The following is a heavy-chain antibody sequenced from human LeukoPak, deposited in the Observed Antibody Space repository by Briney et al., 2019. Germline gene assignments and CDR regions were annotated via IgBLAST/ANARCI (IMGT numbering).Heavy chain of an antibody. CDR3: ARQEVAGYGEPAGWFDP. J-gene: IGHJ5*02. D-gene: IGHD4-17*01. CDR2: IYTSGST. CDR1: GGSISSGSYY. V-gene: IGHV4-61*02. Sequence: SQTLSLTCTVSGGSISSGSYYWSWIRQPAGKGLEWIGRIYTSGSTNYNPSLKSRVTISVDTSKNQFSLKLSSVTAADTAVYYCARQEVAGYGEPAGWFDPWGQGTLVTVSS.